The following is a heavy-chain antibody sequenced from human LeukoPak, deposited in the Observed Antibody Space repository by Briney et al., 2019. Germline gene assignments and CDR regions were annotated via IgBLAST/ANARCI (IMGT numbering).Heavy chain of an antibody. CDR3: ARNPPYCTSTSCYNDY. Sequence: ASVKVSCKASGYTFTIYYMHWVRQAPGQGLEWMGWINPNSCATSYAQRFQGRVTMTRDTSSSTAYMELSGLKSDDTAVYYCARNPPYCTSTSCYNDYWGQGTLVTVSS. J-gene: IGHJ4*02. CDR2: INPNSCAT. CDR1: GYTFTIYY. D-gene: IGHD2-2*02. V-gene: IGHV1-2*02.